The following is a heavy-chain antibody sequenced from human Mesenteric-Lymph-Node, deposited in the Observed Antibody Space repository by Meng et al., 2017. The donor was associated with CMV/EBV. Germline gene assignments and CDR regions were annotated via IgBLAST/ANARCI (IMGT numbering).Heavy chain of an antibody. CDR1: GDTFSSYA. CDR3: ARVDDSSGYYVGGG. Sequence: ASVKVTCKASGDTFSSYAISWVRQAPAQGLEWMGRINPNTGDTNYAQKFQGRVTLTRDTSITTAYMELTGLTSDDTAVYYCARVDDSSGYYVGGGWGQGTLVTVSS. J-gene: IGHJ4*02. D-gene: IGHD3-22*01. CDR2: INPNTGDT. V-gene: IGHV1-2*06.